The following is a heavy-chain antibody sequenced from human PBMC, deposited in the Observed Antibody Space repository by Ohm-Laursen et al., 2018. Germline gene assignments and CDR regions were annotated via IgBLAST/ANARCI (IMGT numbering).Heavy chain of an antibody. D-gene: IGHD3-22*01. CDR3: VKLVGLSGYSRHDFDY. J-gene: IGHJ4*02. CDR1: GVTFRRYA. CDR2: ISGGGVIT. V-gene: IGHV3-23*01. Sequence: SLRLSCAASGVTFRRYAMTWVRQPPGKGLEWVSSISGGGVITYYADSVKGRFTISRDNSKNTLYLQMNSLRAKATAVYYCVKLVGLSGYSRHDFDYWGQGTLVTVSS.